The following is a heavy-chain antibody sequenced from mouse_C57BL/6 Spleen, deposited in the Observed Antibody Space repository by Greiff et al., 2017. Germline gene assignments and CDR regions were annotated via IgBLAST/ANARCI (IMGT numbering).Heavy chain of an antibody. CDR1: GFTFSDYG. CDR3: AKNWDDYDAMDY. J-gene: IGHJ4*01. CDR2: ISSGSSTI. D-gene: IGHD4-1*01. V-gene: IGHV5-17*01. Sequence: EVKLQESGGGLVKPGGSLKLSCAASGFTFSDYGMRWVRQAPEKGLEWVAYISSGSSTIYYADTVKGRFTISRDNAKNTLFLQMTRMRSENTAMYYCAKNWDDYDAMDYWGQGTSVTVSS.